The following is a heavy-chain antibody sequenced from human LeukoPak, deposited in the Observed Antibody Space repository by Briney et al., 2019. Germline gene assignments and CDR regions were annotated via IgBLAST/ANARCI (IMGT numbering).Heavy chain of an antibody. D-gene: IGHD5-12*01. Sequence: ASVKVSCKASGYTFTSYAMHWVRQAPGQRLEWMGWINAGNGNTKYSQKFQGRVTITRDTSASTAYMELSSLRSEDTAVYYCVRDLLGGGYSGYTSYYFDYWGQGTLVTVSS. CDR3: VRDLLGGGYSGYTSYYFDY. CDR2: INAGNGNT. J-gene: IGHJ4*02. CDR1: GYTFTSYA. V-gene: IGHV1-3*01.